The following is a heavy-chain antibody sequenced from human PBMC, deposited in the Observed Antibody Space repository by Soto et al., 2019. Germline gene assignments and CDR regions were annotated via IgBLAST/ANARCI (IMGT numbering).Heavy chain of an antibody. V-gene: IGHV4-31*03. CDR2: IYYSGST. D-gene: IGHD2-15*01. CDR1: GGSISSGGYY. J-gene: IGHJ4*02. Sequence: SETLSLTCTVSGGSISSGGYYWSWIRQHPGKGLEWIGYIYYSGSTYYNPSLKSRVTISVDTSKNQFSLKLSSVTAADTAVYYCARGRKGRYCSGGSCSHFDYWGQGTLVTVSS. CDR3: ARGRKGRYCSGGSCSHFDY.